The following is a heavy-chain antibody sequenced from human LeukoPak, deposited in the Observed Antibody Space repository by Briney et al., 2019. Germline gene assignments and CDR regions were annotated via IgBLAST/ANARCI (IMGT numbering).Heavy chain of an antibody. Sequence: PSETLSLTCKVSLGSMNNYYWSWIRQPAGKGLEWIGRIHKSGTTYYSPSLKSRVTMSIDTSKNQFSLQLSAVSAADTAIYYCARVFGGNSLDYWGQGTLVAVSS. J-gene: IGHJ4*02. V-gene: IGHV4-4*07. CDR3: ARVFGGNSLDY. CDR2: IHKSGTT. CDR1: LGSMNNYY. D-gene: IGHD1-26*01.